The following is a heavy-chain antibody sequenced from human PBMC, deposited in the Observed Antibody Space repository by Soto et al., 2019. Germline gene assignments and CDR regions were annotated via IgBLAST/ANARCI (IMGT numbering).Heavy chain of an antibody. V-gene: IGHV3-30*18. CDR1: GFTFSSYG. CDR3: AKGLGPGLRKGDYYYYMDV. D-gene: IGHD5-12*01. CDR2: ISYDGSNK. Sequence: GGSLRLSCAASGFTFSSYGMHWVRQAPGKGLEWVAVISYDGSNKYYADSVKGRFTISRDNSKNTLYLQMNSLRAEDTAVYYCAKGLGPGLRKGDYYYYMDVRGKRTKVTVSS. J-gene: IGHJ6*03.